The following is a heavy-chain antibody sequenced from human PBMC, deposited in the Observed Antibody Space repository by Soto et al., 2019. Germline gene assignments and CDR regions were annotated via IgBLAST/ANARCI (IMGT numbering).Heavy chain of an antibody. CDR1: GFTFDDYA. J-gene: IGHJ3*02. D-gene: IGHD2-15*01. CDR2: ISWNSGSI. Sequence: GGSLRLSCAASGFTFDDYAMHWVRQAPGKGLEWVSSISWNSGSIGYADSVKGRFTISRDNAKNSLYLQMNSLRAEDTALYYCAKGRIVVVVAASDAFDIWGQGTVVTVSS. CDR3: AKGRIVVVVAASDAFDI. V-gene: IGHV3-9*01.